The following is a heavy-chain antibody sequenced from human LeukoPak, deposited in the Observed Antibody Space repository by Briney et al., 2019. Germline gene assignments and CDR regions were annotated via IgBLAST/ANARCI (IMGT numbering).Heavy chain of an antibody. Sequence: GGSLRLSCAASGFTFDDYAMHWVRQAPGKGLEWVSGISWNSGSIGYADSVKGRFTISRDNAKNSLYLQMNSLRAEDTALYYCAKDTTLRRDGYNSRIKFGGVDYWGQGTLVTVSS. CDR1: GFTFDDYA. CDR2: ISWNSGSI. CDR3: AKDTTLRRDGYNSRIKFGGVDY. J-gene: IGHJ4*02. V-gene: IGHV3-9*01. D-gene: IGHD5-24*01.